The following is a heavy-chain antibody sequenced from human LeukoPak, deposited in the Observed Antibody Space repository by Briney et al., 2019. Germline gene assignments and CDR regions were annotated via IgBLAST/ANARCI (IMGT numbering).Heavy chain of an antibody. V-gene: IGHV4-4*07. J-gene: IGHJ5*02. CDR2: IYSSGTI. D-gene: IGHD3-16*01. CDR1: GGSISIYY. Sequence: SESLSLTCTVYGGSISIYYWGWIRQPAGKGLEWNGRIYSSGTITYNPSLKSRVTMSVDTSKNQFSLRLTSVTAPATAVNTRPRDWGTRGEVKFDPWGQGSLVTVSS. CDR3: PRDWGTRGEVKFDP.